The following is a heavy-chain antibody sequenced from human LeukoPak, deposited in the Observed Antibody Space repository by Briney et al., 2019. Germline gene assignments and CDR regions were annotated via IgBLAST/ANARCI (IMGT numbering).Heavy chain of an antibody. D-gene: IGHD4-17*01. CDR2: IIPILGIA. CDR3: ARAHNPYGDFDY. J-gene: IGHJ4*02. Sequence: SVKVSCKASGGTFSSYTISWVRQAPGQGLEWMGRIIPILGIANYAQKFQGRVTITADKSTSTAYMELSSLRSEDTAVYYCARAHNPYGDFDYWGQGTLVTVSS. V-gene: IGHV1-69*02. CDR1: GGTFSSYT.